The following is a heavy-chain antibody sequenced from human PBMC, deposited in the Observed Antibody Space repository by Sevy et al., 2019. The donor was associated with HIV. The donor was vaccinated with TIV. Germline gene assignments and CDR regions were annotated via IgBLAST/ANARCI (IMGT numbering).Heavy chain of an antibody. J-gene: IGHJ4*02. CDR2: IKSKTDGGTT. D-gene: IGHD2-15*01. CDR3: TAPAPGYCSGGSCYGPGGFDY. V-gene: IGHV3-15*01. Sequence: GGSLRLSCAASGFTFSNAWMSWVRQAPGKGLEWVGRIKSKTDGGTTDYAAPVKGRFTISRDDSKNTLYLQRNSLKTEDTAVYYCTAPAPGYCSGGSCYGPGGFDYWGQGTLVTVSS. CDR1: GFTFSNAW.